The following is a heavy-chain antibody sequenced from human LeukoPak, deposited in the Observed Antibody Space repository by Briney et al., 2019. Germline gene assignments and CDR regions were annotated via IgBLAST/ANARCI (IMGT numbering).Heavy chain of an antibody. J-gene: IGHJ5*02. V-gene: IGHV3-48*03. CDR2: ISSSGSTI. CDR3: AREVGATKPNNWFDP. Sequence: PGGSLRLSCAASGFTFSSYEMNWVRQAPGKGLEWVSYISSSGSTIYYADSVEGRFTISRDNAKNSLYLQMNSLRAEDTAVYYCAREVGATKPNNWFDPWGQGTLVTVSS. CDR1: GFTFSSYE. D-gene: IGHD1-26*01.